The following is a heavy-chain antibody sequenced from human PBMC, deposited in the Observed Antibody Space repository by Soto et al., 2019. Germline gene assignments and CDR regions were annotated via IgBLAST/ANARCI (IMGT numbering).Heavy chain of an antibody. CDR2: ISSSGSTI. J-gene: IGHJ3*02. CDR1: GFTFSDYY. Sequence: GGSLRLSCAASGFTFSDYYMSWIRQAPGKGLEWVSYISSSGSTIYYADSVKGRFTISRDNAKNSLYLQMNSLRAEDTAVYYCARAHYYDILTGYSPDAFDIWGQGTMVTVSS. CDR3: ARAHYYDILTGYSPDAFDI. V-gene: IGHV3-11*01. D-gene: IGHD3-9*01.